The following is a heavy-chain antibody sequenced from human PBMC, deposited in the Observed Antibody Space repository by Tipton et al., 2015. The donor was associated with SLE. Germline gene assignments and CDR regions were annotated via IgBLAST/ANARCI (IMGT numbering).Heavy chain of an antibody. J-gene: IGHJ4*02. CDR2: ISSSSSYI. CDR3: AKDGMRVRGVPYFFDY. CDR1: GFTFSGYS. D-gene: IGHD3-10*01. Sequence: SLRLSCAASGFTFSGYSMNWVRQAPGKGLEWVSSISSSSSYIYYADSVKGRFTISRDNAKNSLYLQMNSLRAEDTAVYYCAKDGMRVRGVPYFFDYWGQGTLVTVSS. V-gene: IGHV3-21*01.